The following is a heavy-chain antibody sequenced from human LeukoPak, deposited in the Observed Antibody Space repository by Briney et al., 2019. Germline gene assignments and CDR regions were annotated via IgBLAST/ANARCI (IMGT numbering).Heavy chain of an antibody. CDR1: GFTFSSYE. CDR2: ISSSGSSI. D-gene: IGHD3-10*01. V-gene: IGHV3-48*03. J-gene: IGHJ4*02. Sequence: GGSLRLSCAASGFTFSSYEMNWVRQAPGKGLEWVSYISSSGSSIYYADSVKGRFTISRDNAKNSLYLQMNSLSAEDTAVYHCVRQYYYGSGSYLWAPDYWGQGTLVTVSS. CDR3: VRQYYYGSGSYLWAPDY.